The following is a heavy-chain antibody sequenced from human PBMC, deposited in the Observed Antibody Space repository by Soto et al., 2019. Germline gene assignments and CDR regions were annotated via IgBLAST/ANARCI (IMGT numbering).Heavy chain of an antibody. J-gene: IGHJ4*02. CDR3: AKDFSTSRLGFDY. V-gene: IGHV3-49*04. CDR2: IRGKTYGGTT. CDR1: GFTFGDFA. Sequence: GGSLRLSCSTSGFTFGDFALSWVRQAPGRGLEWVGIIRGKTYGGTTEYAASVKGRFAISKDDSNSVAYLQMDSLKAEDTAMYYCAKDFSTSRLGFDYWGLGTLVTVSS.